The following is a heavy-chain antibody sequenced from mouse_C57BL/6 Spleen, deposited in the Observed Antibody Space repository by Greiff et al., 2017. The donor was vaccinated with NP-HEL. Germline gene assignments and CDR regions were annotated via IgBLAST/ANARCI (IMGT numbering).Heavy chain of an antibody. CDR1: GFTFSSYT. Sequence: EVKLVESGGGLVKPGGSLKLSCAASGFTFSSYTMSWVRQTPEKRLEWVATISGGGGNTYYPDSVKGRFTISRDNAKNTLYLQMSSLRSEDTALYYCARPDGYYEDWFAYWGQGTLVTVSA. D-gene: IGHD2-3*01. CDR3: ARPDGYYEDWFAY. J-gene: IGHJ3*01. CDR2: ISGGGGNT. V-gene: IGHV5-9*01.